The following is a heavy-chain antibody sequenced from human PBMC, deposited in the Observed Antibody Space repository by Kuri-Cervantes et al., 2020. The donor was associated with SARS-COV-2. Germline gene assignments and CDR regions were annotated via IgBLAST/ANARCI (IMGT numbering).Heavy chain of an antibody. CDR1: GYTFTAYF. CDR3: ARGGKDSPTSMYLYYHMDV. J-gene: IGHJ6*03. D-gene: IGHD2-15*01. V-gene: IGHV1-2*02. CDR2: IHPNTGGT. Sequence: ASVKVSCKASGYTFTAYFMHWVRQAPGQGLEYMGWIHPNTGGTPFAQKFPGRVTLTRDTSITTVYMELYSLTSDDTAVYYCARGGKDSPTSMYLYYHMDVWGRGTTVTVSS.